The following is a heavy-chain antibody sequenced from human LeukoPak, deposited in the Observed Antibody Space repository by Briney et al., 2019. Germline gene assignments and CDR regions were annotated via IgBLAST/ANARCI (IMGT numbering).Heavy chain of an antibody. CDR3: ARGGFDYSNYADY. CDR2: IIPILGIA. D-gene: IGHD4-4*01. V-gene: IGHV1-69*04. CDR1: GGTFSSYA. J-gene: IGHJ4*02. Sequence: SVKVSCKASGGTFSSYAISWVRQAPGQGLEWMGRIIPILGIANYAQKFQGRVTITADKSTSTAYMELSSLRSEDTAVYYCARGGFDYSNYADYWGQGTLVTVSS.